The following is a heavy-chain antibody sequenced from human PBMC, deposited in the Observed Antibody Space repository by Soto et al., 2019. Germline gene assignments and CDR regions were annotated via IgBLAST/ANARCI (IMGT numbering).Heavy chain of an antibody. CDR1: GFTFSSYW. Sequence: EVQLVESGGGLVQPGGSLRLSCAASGFTFSSYWMSWVRQAPGKGLEWVANIKQDGSEKYYVDSVKGRFTISRDNAKNSLYLQMNSLRAEDTAVYYCARDWGQWLRWFDPWGQGTLVTVSS. CDR2: IKQDGSEK. CDR3: ARDWGQWLRWFDP. V-gene: IGHV3-7*05. D-gene: IGHD6-19*01. J-gene: IGHJ5*02.